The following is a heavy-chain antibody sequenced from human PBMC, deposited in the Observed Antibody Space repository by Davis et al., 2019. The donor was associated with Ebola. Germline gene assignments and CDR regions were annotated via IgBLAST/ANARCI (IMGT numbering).Heavy chain of an antibody. J-gene: IGHJ6*02. CDR1: GFNVNYNY. Sequence: GESLKISCVASGFNVNYNYMTWVRQAPGKGLEWVSSISSSSSYIYYADSVKGRFTISRDNAKSSLYLQMNSLRDEDTGVYFCARDNYISAFYYYYFMDVWGQGTTVTVSS. V-gene: IGHV3-21*01. CDR2: ISSSSSYI. D-gene: IGHD1-7*01. CDR3: ARDNYISAFYYYYFMDV.